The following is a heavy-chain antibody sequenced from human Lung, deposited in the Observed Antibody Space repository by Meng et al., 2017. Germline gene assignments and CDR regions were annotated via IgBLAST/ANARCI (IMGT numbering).Heavy chain of an antibody. CDR1: GFILGDSW. CDR2: SNCGGSDT. Sequence: VGYGVGSVPPGGSLRLSCEASGFILGDSWMHWVSQAPGRGLVRYYRSNCGGSDTSDADEVKGRFTISRETAWNSLYLKMNRLRVEDSTVYYCAKVGYYDSSNYYVYFQHWGQGTLVTVSS. J-gene: IGHJ1*01. D-gene: IGHD3-22*01. V-gene: IGHV3-74*01. CDR3: AKVGYYDSSNYYVYFQH.